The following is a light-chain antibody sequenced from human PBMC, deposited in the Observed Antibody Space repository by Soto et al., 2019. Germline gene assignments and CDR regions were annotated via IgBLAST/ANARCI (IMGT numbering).Light chain of an antibody. CDR2: GAS. V-gene: IGKV3-15*01. Sequence: EIVMTQSPATLSVSPGERATLSCRASQSVSSNLAWYQQKPGQALRLLIYGASTRATGIPARLSGSGSGTEFTLTISSLQSEDFAVYYCQQYDNWPLTFGGGTKVEIK. CDR3: QQYDNWPLT. J-gene: IGKJ4*01. CDR1: QSVSSN.